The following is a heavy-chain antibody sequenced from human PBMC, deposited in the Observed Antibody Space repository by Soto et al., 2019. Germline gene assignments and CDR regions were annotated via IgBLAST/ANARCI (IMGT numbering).Heavy chain of an antibody. J-gene: IGHJ3*02. V-gene: IGHV3-21*01. CDR3: AREDCSSTSCYVSAAFDI. CDR2: ISSSSSYI. D-gene: IGHD2-2*01. Sequence: GGSLRLSCAASGFTFSSYAMSWVRQAPGKGLEWVSSISSSSSYIYYADSVKGRFTISRDNAKNSLYLQMNSLRAEDTAVYYWAREDCSSTSCYVSAAFDIWGQGTMVTVSS. CDR1: GFTFSSYA.